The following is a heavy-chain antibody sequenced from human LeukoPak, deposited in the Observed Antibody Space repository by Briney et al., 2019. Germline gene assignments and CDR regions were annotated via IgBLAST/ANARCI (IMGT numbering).Heavy chain of an antibody. Sequence: GGPLRLSCAASGFTFSNAWMSWVRQAPGKGLEWVGRIKSKTDGGTTDYAAPVKGRFTISRDDSKNTLYLQMNSLKTEDTAVYYCTTLKIDIVVSDYWGQGTLVTVSS. CDR1: GFTFSNAW. CDR2: IKSKTDGGTT. V-gene: IGHV3-15*01. D-gene: IGHD2-15*01. CDR3: TTLKIDIVVSDY. J-gene: IGHJ4*02.